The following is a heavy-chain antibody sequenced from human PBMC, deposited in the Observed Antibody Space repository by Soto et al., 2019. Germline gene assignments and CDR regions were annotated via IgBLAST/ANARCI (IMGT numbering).Heavy chain of an antibody. CDR3: AKGVTTATPVDY. CDR1: GFTFDDYA. Sequence: GGSLRLSCEASGFTFDDYAMHWVRQAPGKGLEWVSGISWNSGSIGYADSVKGRFTISRDNARNSLYLQMNSLRAEDTALYYCAKGVTTATPVDYWGQGTLV. V-gene: IGHV3-9*01. J-gene: IGHJ4*02. D-gene: IGHD4-17*01. CDR2: ISWNSGSI.